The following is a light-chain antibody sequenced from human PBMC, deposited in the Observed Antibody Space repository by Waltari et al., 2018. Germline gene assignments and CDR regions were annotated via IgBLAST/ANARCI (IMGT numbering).Light chain of an antibody. Sequence: QSALTQPASVSGSPGQSITISCSGASRDVGGHDHVSWYQQHPGKVPKLILYDVSKWPSGVFNRFSGSKSGNTASLTISGLQAEDEADYYCASFASGTTVVFGGGTKVTVL. CDR3: ASFASGTTVV. J-gene: IGLJ3*02. V-gene: IGLV2-14*01. CDR2: DVS. CDR1: SRDVGGHDH.